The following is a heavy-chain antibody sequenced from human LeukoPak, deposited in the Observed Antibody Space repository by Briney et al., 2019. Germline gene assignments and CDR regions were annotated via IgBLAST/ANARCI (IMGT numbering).Heavy chain of an antibody. V-gene: IGHV4-59*12. CDR1: GGSISSYY. D-gene: IGHD1-26*01. CDR3: ARDDRVGATYY. J-gene: IGHJ4*02. Sequence: SETLSLTCTVSGGSISSYYWSWIRQPPGKGLEWIGYIYYSGSTYYNPSLKSRVTISVDTSKNQFSLKLSSVTAADTAVYYCARDDRVGATYYWGQGTLVTVSS. CDR2: IYYSGST.